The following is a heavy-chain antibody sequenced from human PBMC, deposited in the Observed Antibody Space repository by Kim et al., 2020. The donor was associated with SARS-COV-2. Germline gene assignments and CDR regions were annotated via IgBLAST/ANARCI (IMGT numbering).Heavy chain of an antibody. J-gene: IGHJ6*01. D-gene: IGHD2-2*01. V-gene: IGHV4-39*01. CDR3: AARDQLPQKGPGLDV. CDR2: NYYSGST. Sequence: SETLSLTCTVSGGSISSSNSYWGWIRQPPGKGLEWIGNNYYSGSTYYNPSLKSRVTISVDTSKNQFSLKLSSVTAADTAVYYCAARDQLPQKGPGLDVWG. CDR1: GGSISSSNSY.